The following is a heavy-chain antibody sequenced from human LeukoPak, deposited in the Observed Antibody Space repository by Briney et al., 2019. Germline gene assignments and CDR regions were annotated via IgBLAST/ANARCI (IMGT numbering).Heavy chain of an antibody. CDR1: GYTFTTYG. J-gene: IGHJ4*02. V-gene: IGHV1-18*01. CDR3: ARVGRNYPDY. CDR2: INTYNGNT. Sequence: ASVKVSCKASGYTFTTYGISWVRQAPGQGLECMGWINTYNGNTNYAQTFQGRVTMTTDTSTTTAYMELRGLRSDDTAVYYCARVGRNYPDYWGQGTLVTVSS.